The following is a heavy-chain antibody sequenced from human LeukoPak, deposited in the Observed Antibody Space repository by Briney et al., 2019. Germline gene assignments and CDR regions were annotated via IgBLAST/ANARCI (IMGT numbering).Heavy chain of an antibody. CDR1: GFTFDDYG. Sequence: GESLRLSCAASGFTFDDYGMSWVRQAPGKGLEWVSGINWNGGSTGYADSVKGRFTISRDNAKNSLYLQMNSLRAEDTALYYCAREAGYQLLSALDYWGQGTLVTVSS. D-gene: IGHD2-2*01. J-gene: IGHJ4*02. CDR3: AREAGYQLLSALDY. V-gene: IGHV3-20*04. CDR2: INWNGGST.